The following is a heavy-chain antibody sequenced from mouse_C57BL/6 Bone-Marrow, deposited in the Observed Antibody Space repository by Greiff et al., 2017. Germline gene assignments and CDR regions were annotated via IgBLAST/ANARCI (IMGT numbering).Heavy chain of an antibody. J-gene: IGHJ2*01. CDR3: ATYYYGTPYYFDY. V-gene: IGHV1-72*01. CDR1: GYTFTSYW. Sequence: QSCKASGYTFTSYWMHWVKQRPGRGLEWIGRIDPNSGGTKYNEKFKSKATLTVDKPSSTAYMQLSSLTSEDSAVYYCATYYYGTPYYFDYWGQGTTLTVSS. D-gene: IGHD1-1*01. CDR2: IDPNSGGT.